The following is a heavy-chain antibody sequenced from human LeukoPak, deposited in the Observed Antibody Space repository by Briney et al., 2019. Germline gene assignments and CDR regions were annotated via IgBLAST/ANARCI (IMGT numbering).Heavy chain of an antibody. J-gene: IGHJ4*02. CDR3: ARAYSSGYPLNY. CDR2: IYYSGST. V-gene: IGHV4-59*01. D-gene: IGHD3-22*01. CDR1: GFTLSSYV. Sequence: GSLRLSCSASGFTLSSYVMSWIRQPPGKGLEWIRYIYYSGSTNYNPSLKSRVTMSVDTSKNQFSLKLSSVTAADTAVYYCARAYSSGYPLNYWGQGTLVTVSS.